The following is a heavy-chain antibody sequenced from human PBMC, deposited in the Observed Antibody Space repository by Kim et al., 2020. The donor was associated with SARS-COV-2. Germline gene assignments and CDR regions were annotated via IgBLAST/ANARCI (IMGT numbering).Heavy chain of an antibody. J-gene: IGHJ4*02. Sequence: GGSLRLSCAASGFTFSTYGMSWVRQAPGKGLEWVSAITGNGAVTYYADSVKGRFAISRDNSKNKLYLQMNSLRAEDTAIYYCAKRGVDAVMGRLCDYWGQRTLVTVSS. CDR1: GFTFSTYG. D-gene: IGHD5-18*01. CDR2: ITGNGAVT. CDR3: AKRGVDAVMGRLCDY. V-gene: IGHV3-23*01.